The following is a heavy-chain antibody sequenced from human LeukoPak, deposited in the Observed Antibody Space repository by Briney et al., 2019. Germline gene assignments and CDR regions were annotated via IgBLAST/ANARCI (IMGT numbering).Heavy chain of an antibody. J-gene: IGHJ4*02. CDR1: GGSISSGDYY. CDR3: AREVTGGAAGTRPILDY. Sequence: SQTLSLTCTVSGGSISSGDYYWSWIRQPPGKGLEWIGYIYYSGSTYYNPSLKSRVTISVDTFKNQFSLKLSSVTAADTAVYYCAREVTGGAAGTRPILDYWGQGTLVTVSS. D-gene: IGHD6-13*01. CDR2: IYYSGST. V-gene: IGHV4-30-4*08.